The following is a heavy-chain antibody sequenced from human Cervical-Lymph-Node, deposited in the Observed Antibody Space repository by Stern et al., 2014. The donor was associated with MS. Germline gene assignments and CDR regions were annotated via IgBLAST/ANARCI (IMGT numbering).Heavy chain of an antibody. Sequence: ESGPTLLKPTQTLTLTCTFSGFSLSSSGVGVAWIRQPPGKALEWLALVYWDGDQRYSPSLKSRLNITRDTSTNQVFLTMTKMDTADTATYXCAXRXVYXSSPFDHWGQGTLVTVSS. CDR2: VYWDGDQ. CDR1: GFSLSSSGVG. V-gene: IGHV2-5*02. CDR3: AXRXVYXSSPFDH. J-gene: IGHJ4*02. D-gene: IGHD2-8*01.